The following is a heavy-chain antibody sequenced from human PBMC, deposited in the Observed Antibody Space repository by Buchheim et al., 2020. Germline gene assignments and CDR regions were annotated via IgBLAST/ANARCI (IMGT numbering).Heavy chain of an antibody. CDR2: INHSGST. CDR3: ARGALLFVWGSYRHNWFDP. J-gene: IGHJ5*02. CDR1: GGSFSGYY. Sequence: QVQLQQWGAGLLKPSETLSLTCAVYGGSFSGYYWSWIRQPPGKGLEWIGEINHSGSTNYNPSLKSRVTLSVDTSNNQFSLKLSSVTAADTAVYYCARGALLFVWGSYRHNWFDPWGQGTL. D-gene: IGHD3-16*02. V-gene: IGHV4-34*01.